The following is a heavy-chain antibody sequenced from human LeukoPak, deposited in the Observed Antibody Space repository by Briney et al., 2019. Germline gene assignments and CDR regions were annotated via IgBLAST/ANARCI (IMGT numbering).Heavy chain of an antibody. Sequence: GESLQISCKASGYRFTSYWIGWVRQMPGKGLEWMGIIYPGDSGTRYSPSFQGQVTVSADKSISTAYLQWSSLKASDTAMYYCAFYNSGSYYFDYWGQGTLVTVSS. CDR3: AFYNSGSYYFDY. CDR2: IYPGDSGT. D-gene: IGHD3-10*01. J-gene: IGHJ4*02. CDR1: GYRFTSYW. V-gene: IGHV5-51*01.